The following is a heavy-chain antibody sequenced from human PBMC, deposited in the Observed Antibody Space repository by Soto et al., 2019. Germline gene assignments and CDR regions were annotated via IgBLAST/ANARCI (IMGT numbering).Heavy chain of an antibody. CDR1: GFTFSSFG. D-gene: IGHD3-3*01. CDR3: ARDASYYSLWSGYYPSRNGMDV. CDR2: IWYDGSKK. V-gene: IGHV3-33*01. Sequence: QVQVVESGGGVGQPGRSLRLSCAASGFTFSSFGMHWVRQAPGKGLEWVSLIWYDGSKKSYGDSVKGRFTISRDNSRNTVYLQMNSLRVDDTAVYYCARDASYYSLWSGYYPSRNGMDVWGQGTTVTVSS. J-gene: IGHJ6*02.